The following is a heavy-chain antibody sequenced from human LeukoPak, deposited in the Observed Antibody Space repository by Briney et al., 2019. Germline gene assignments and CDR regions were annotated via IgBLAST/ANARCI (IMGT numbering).Heavy chain of an antibody. Sequence: ASVTVSCKASGYTFPNYDINWVGQATGQGLAWMGWMNPNRGNTGYAQKFQGRVTMTRNTSISTAYMELSSLRSEDTAVYYCATPTQLYYYYGMDVWGQGTTVTVSS. J-gene: IGHJ6*02. CDR2: MNPNRGNT. V-gene: IGHV1-8*01. D-gene: IGHD1-1*01. CDR3: ATPTQLYYYYGMDV. CDR1: GYTFPNYD.